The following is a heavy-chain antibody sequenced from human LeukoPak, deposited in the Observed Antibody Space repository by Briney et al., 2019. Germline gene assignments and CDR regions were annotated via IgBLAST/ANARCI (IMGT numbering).Heavy chain of an antibody. J-gene: IGHJ4*02. V-gene: IGHV1-69*13. CDR3: ATDSRSAGYFNYDFDH. Sequence: GASVKVSCKASGGTFSSYAISWVRQAPGQGLEWMGGIIPIFGTANYAQKFQGRVTITADESTSTAYMELSSLRSEDTAVYFCATDSRSAGYFNYDFDHWGQGTLVTVSS. CDR1: GGTFSSYA. D-gene: IGHD2/OR15-2a*01. CDR2: IIPIFGTA.